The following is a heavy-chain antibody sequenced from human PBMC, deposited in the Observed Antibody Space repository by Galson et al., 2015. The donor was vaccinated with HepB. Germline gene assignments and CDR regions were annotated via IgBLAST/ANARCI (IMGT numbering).Heavy chain of an antibody. CDR2: IKSKTDGGTT. D-gene: IGHD2-15*01. CDR3: TTEGGYCSGGSCPDGFDI. J-gene: IGHJ3*02. V-gene: IGHV3-15*07. CDR1: GFTFSNAW. Sequence: SLRLSCAASGFTFSNAWMNWVRQAPGKGLEWVGRIKSKTDGGTTDYAAPVKGRFTISRDDSKNTLYLQMNSLKTEDTAVYYCTTEGGYCSGGSCPDGFDIWGQGTLVTDSS.